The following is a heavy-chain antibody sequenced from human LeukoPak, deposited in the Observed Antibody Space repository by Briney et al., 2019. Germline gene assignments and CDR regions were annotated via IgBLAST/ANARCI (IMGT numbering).Heavy chain of an antibody. Sequence: KTSETLSLTCTVSGGSISSSSYYWGWIRQPPGKGLEWIGSIYYSGSTYYNPSLKSRVTISVDTSKNQFSLKLSSVTAADTAVYYCARAPGRYYDSSASRYFDLWGRGTLVTVSS. D-gene: IGHD3-22*01. CDR3: ARAPGRYYDSSASRYFDL. V-gene: IGHV4-39*07. CDR1: GGSISSSSYY. J-gene: IGHJ2*01. CDR2: IYYSGST.